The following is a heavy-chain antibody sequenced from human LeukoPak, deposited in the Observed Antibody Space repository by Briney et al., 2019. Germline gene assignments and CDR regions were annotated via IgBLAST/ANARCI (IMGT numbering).Heavy chain of an antibody. CDR3: ARGGGRFIAARPHWFDP. J-gene: IGHJ5*02. V-gene: IGHV1-18*01. Sequence: ASVKVSCKASGYTFTSFGISWVRQAPGQGLEWMGWISAYNGNTNYAQKLQGRVTMTTDTSTSTAYMELRSLRSDDTAVYYCARGGGRFIAARPHWFDPWGQGTLVTVSS. CDR2: ISAYNGNT. CDR1: GYTFTSFG. D-gene: IGHD6-6*01.